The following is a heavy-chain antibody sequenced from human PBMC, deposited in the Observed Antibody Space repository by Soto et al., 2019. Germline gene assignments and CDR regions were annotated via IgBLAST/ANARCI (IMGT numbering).Heavy chain of an antibody. J-gene: IGHJ4*02. V-gene: IGHV3-64*01. Sequence: PGGSLRLSCAASGFTFSSYAMHWVRQAPGKGLEYVSAISSNGGSTYYANSVKGRFTISRDNSKNTLYLQMGSLRAEDMAVYYCAREDYYDSSGYSNNFDYWGQGTLVTVSS. CDR2: ISSNGGST. CDR1: GFTFSSYA. D-gene: IGHD3-22*01. CDR3: AREDYYDSSGYSNNFDY.